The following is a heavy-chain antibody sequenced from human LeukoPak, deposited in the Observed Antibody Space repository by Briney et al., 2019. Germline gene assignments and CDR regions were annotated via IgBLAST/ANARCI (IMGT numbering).Heavy chain of an antibody. Sequence: SETLSLTCTVSGGSISSYYWSWIRQPPGKGLEWIGYIYYSGSTNYNPSLKSRVTISVDTSKNQFSLKLSSVTAADTAVYYCARDLTVTTKNAFDIWGQGTMVTVSS. J-gene: IGHJ3*02. D-gene: IGHD4-17*01. V-gene: IGHV4-59*12. CDR2: IYYSGST. CDR3: ARDLTVTTKNAFDI. CDR1: GGSISSYY.